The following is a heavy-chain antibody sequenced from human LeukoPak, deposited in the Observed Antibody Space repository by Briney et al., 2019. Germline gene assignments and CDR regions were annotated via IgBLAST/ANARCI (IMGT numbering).Heavy chain of an antibody. CDR3: ARWQHDTAFFDY. CDR2: TYYRSKWYN. D-gene: IGHD1-1*01. CDR1: GDIVSSNSAA. V-gene: IGHV6-1*01. Sequence: SQTLSLTCVLSGDIVSSNSAARNWIRQSPSRGLEWLGRTYYRSKWYNDYAVSVKSRITINPDTSKNQFSLQLKSVTPEDTAVYYCARWQHDTAFFDYWGQGTLVTVSS. J-gene: IGHJ4*02.